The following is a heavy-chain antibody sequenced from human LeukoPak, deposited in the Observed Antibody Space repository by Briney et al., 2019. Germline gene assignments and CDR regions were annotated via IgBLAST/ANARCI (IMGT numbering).Heavy chain of an antibody. Sequence: PSETLSLTCTVSGGSISSGDYYWSWIRQPPGKGLEWIAYMYYSGSTYYNPSLKSRVTMSADTSKNQFSLKLSFVTAADTAVYYCARPYYYDSRIDPWGQGTLVTVSS. CDR2: MYYSGST. J-gene: IGHJ5*02. D-gene: IGHD3-22*01. CDR1: GGSISSGDYY. CDR3: ARPYYYDSRIDP. V-gene: IGHV4-30-4*01.